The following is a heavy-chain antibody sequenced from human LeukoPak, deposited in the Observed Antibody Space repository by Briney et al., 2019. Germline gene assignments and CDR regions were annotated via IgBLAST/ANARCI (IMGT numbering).Heavy chain of an antibody. Sequence: GGSLRLSCAASGFTFSSYWMSWVRQAPGKGLEWVANIKQDGSERYYVDSVKGRFTISRDNAKNSLYLQMSSLRVEDTAVYYCARDGYPFDLWDRGILVTVSS. CDR3: ARDGYPFDL. CDR1: GFTFSSYW. J-gene: IGHJ2*01. V-gene: IGHV3-7*04. D-gene: IGHD2-2*03. CDR2: IKQDGSER.